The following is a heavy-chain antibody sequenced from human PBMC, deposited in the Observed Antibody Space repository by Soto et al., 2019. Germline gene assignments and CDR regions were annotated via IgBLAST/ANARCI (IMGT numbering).Heavy chain of an antibody. CDR3: ARDRGSSGWKEGYYFDY. CDR2: ISAYNGNT. Sequence: ASVKVSCKASGYTFTSYGISWVRQAPGQGLEWMGWISAYNGNTNYAQKLQGRVTMTTDTSTSTAYMELRSLRSDDTAVYYCARDRGSSGWKEGYYFDYWGQGTLVTVSS. CDR1: GYTFTSYG. J-gene: IGHJ4*02. D-gene: IGHD6-19*01. V-gene: IGHV1-18*01.